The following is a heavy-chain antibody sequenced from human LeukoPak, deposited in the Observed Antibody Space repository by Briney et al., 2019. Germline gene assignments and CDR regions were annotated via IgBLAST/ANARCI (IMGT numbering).Heavy chain of an antibody. Sequence: GGSLRLSCAGSGFTVSKNYMSWVRQAPGKGLEWVSVIYSDGSTYYADSVKGRLTISRDNFKNTLYLQMNSLRVEDTAVYYCARRLGYSYGYNYWGQGTLVTVSS. CDR1: GFTVSKNY. J-gene: IGHJ4*02. V-gene: IGHV3-66*04. CDR3: ARRLGYSYGYNY. D-gene: IGHD5-18*01. CDR2: IYSDGST.